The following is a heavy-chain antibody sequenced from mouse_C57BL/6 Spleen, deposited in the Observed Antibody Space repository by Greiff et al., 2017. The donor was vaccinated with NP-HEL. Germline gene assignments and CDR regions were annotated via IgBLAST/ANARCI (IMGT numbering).Heavy chain of an antibody. D-gene: IGHD5-1*01. Sequence: ESGPGLVKPSPSLSLTCSVTGYSITSGYYWNWIRQFPGNKLEWMGYISYDGSNNYNPSLKNRISITRDTSKNQFFLKLNSVTTEDTATYYCAREGSNWYFDVWGTGTTVTVSS. J-gene: IGHJ1*03. CDR3: AREGSNWYFDV. CDR2: ISYDGSN. V-gene: IGHV3-6*01. CDR1: GYSITSGYY.